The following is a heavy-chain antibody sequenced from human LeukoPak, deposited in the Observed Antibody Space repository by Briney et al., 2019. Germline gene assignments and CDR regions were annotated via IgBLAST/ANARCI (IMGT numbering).Heavy chain of an antibody. CDR3: ARLMDPVGKRSTPFEY. V-gene: IGHV1-2*02. CDR2: INPNSGGT. D-gene: IGHD5-18*01. Sequence: ASVKVSRKASGYTFTDYYMHWVRQAPGQGLEWMGWINPNSGGTNYAQKFQGRVTMTRDTSIRTAYMELSRLRSDDTAVYHCARLMDPVGKRSTPFEYWGQGTLVTVSS. CDR1: GYTFTDYY. J-gene: IGHJ4*02.